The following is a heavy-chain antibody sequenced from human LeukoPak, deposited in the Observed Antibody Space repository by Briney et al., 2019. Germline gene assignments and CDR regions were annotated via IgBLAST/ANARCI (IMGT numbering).Heavy chain of an antibody. D-gene: IGHD2-15*01. Sequence: SETLSLTCTVSGGSISSSSYYWGWIRQPPGKGLEWIGSIYCSGSTYYNPSLKSRVTISVDTSKNQFSLKLSSVTAADTAVYYCAYLGYCSGGSCRQTYFDYWGQGTLVTVSS. CDR1: GGSISSSSYY. J-gene: IGHJ4*02. CDR3: AYLGYCSGGSCRQTYFDY. CDR2: IYCSGST. V-gene: IGHV4-39*01.